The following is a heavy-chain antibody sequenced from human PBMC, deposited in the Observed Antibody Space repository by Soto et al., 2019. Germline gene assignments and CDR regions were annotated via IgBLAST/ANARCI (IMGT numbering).Heavy chain of an antibody. D-gene: IGHD2-21*02. V-gene: IGHV3-30-3*02. CDR1: GFIFISYA. J-gene: IGHJ4*02. CDR2: ISYDGSNK. CDR3: AKRFDGDWNLDY. Sequence: GGSLRLSCAASGFIFISYAMHWVRQAPGKGLEWVAVISYDGSNKYYADSVKGRFTISRDNSKNTLYLQMNSLRAEDTAVYYCAKRFDGDWNLDYWGQGTLVTVSS.